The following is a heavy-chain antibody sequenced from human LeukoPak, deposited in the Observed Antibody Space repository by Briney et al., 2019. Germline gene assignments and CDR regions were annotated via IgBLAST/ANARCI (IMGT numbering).Heavy chain of an antibody. CDR3: ARAEVGTAYFDS. Sequence: GGSLRLSCAASGFTVSTNYMSWVRQSPGKGLEWVSVISGGGYTTYYADSTKGRFSISRDISKSTLNLRMDSLRAEDTAVYYCARAEVGTAYFDSWGQGILVTVSS. CDR1: GFTVSTNY. CDR2: ISGGGYTT. J-gene: IGHJ4*02. V-gene: IGHV3-53*01. D-gene: IGHD1-7*01.